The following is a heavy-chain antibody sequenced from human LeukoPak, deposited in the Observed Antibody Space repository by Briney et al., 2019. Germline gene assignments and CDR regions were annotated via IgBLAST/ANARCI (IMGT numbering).Heavy chain of an antibody. CDR2: ISSSGSYM. Sequence: PGPSLRLSCPASGFTFSSDSMNWVSQAPGNGLEWVSSISSSGSYMYYAGSVTGRFTISRDNAKNSLYLQMNSLRAEDTAVYYCARDSYYYDSSGDYWGQGTLVTVSS. CDR3: ARDSYYYDSSGDY. J-gene: IGHJ4*02. V-gene: IGHV3-21*01. CDR1: GFTFSSDS. D-gene: IGHD3-22*01.